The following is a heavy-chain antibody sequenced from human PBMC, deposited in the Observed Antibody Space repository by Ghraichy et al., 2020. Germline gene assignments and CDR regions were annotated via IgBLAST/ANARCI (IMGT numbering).Heavy chain of an antibody. V-gene: IGHV3-7*01. CDR2: IKPDGSSK. CDR1: GFSFSSYW. J-gene: IGHJ4*02. CDR3: ARDYYASGSLDY. Sequence: GSLRLCCVASGFSFSSYWMNWVRQSPGKGLEWVANIKPDGSSKNYVDSVRGRFTISRDNAESSLCLQMNSLRVEDTAVYFCARDYYASGSLDYWGQGTLVTVSS. D-gene: IGHD3-10*01.